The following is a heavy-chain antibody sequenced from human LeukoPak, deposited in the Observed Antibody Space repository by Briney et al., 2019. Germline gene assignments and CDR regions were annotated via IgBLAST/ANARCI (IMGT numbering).Heavy chain of an antibody. D-gene: IGHD1-26*01. CDR1: GGSISSYY. V-gene: IGHV4-59*03. CDR3: ARSGSYYFRYFDY. Sequence: SETLSLTCTVSGGSISSYYWSWIRQPPGKRLEWIGYIYHSGSTDYNPSLKSRVTISIDMSKNQFSLQLSSVTAADTALYYCARSGSYYFRYFDYWGQGTLVTVSS. J-gene: IGHJ4*02. CDR2: IYHSGST.